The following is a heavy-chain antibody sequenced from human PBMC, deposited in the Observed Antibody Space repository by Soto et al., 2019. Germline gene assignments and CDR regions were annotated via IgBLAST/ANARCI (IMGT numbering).Heavy chain of an antibody. J-gene: IGHJ4*02. CDR3: ARGGGDHDCGDYNY. CDR1: RFTFSSYC. V-gene: IGHV3-33*01. Sequence: GGSLRIWCAASRFTFSSYCMHRVRQSPGKGLELVAVIWYYGSNKYYADSVKCRFTIFRDNSKNTLYLQMNSLRAEDTAVYYCARGGGDHDCGDYNYWGQGTLVTAPQ. CDR2: IWYYGSNK. D-gene: IGHD4-17*01.